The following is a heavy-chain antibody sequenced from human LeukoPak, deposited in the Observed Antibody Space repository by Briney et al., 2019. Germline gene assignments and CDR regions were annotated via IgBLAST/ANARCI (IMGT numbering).Heavy chain of an antibody. Sequence: SETLSLTCAVYGGSFSGYYWSWIRQPPGKGLEWIGEINHSGSTNCNPSLKSRVTIPLATSKTQFSLKLSSVTAADTAVYYCARYDLGYCSSTSCRTDAFDIWGQGTMVTVSS. V-gene: IGHV4-34*01. CDR1: GGSFSGYY. D-gene: IGHD2-2*01. J-gene: IGHJ3*02. CDR3: ARYDLGYCSSTSCRTDAFDI. CDR2: INHSGST.